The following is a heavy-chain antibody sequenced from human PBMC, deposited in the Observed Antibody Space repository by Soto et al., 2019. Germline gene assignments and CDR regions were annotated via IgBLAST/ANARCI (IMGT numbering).Heavy chain of an antibody. V-gene: IGHV3-21*01. J-gene: IGHJ4*02. CDR2: ISSSSSYI. D-gene: IGHD6-6*01. CDR1: GFTFTSYN. Sequence: GSLRLSCQASGFTFTSYNMNWVRQAPGKGLEWVSYISSSSSYIYYADSMKGRFTISRDNAKNSLYLQMNSLRAEDTAVYYCARGTIAARPGHYFDYWGQGTLVTVSS. CDR3: ARGTIAARPGHYFDY.